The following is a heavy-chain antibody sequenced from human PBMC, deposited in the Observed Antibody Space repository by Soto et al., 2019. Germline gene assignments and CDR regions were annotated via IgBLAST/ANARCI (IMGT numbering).Heavy chain of an antibody. Sequence: GSLRLSCAASGFTVSSNYMSWVRQAPGKGLEWVSVIYSGGSTYYADSVKGRFTISRDNSKNTLYLQMNSLRAEDTAVYYCARAAGRGSYYDEDNWFDPWGQGTLVTVSS. CDR1: GFTVSSNY. J-gene: IGHJ5*02. CDR2: IYSGGST. V-gene: IGHV3-53*01. CDR3: ARAAGRGSYYDEDNWFDP. D-gene: IGHD1-26*01.